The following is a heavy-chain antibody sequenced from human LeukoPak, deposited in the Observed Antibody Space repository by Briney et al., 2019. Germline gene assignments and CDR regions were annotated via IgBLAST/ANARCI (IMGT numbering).Heavy chain of an antibody. Sequence: GGSLRLSCAASGFTFSSYGMSWVRRAPGKGLEWVSVVSGSGDTTHYADSVMGRFTISRDNSKNTMYLQMNSLRAEDTAVYYCAKGGSSSWDYFDYWGQGTLVTVSS. CDR2: VSGSGDTT. D-gene: IGHD6-13*01. V-gene: IGHV3-23*01. J-gene: IGHJ4*02. CDR3: AKGGSSSWDYFDY. CDR1: GFTFSSYG.